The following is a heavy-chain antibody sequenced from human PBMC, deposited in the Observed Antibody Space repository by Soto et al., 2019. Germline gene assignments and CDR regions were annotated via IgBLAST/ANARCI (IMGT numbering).Heavy chain of an antibody. CDR1: GGTFSSYT. CDR3: ASEGPRRIATNWFDP. D-gene: IGHD6-13*01. J-gene: IGHJ5*02. V-gene: IGHV1-69*02. Sequence: ASVKVSCKASGGTFSSYTISWVRQAPGQGLEWMGRIIPILGIANYAQKFQGRVTITADKSTSTAYMELSSLRSEDTAVYYCASEGPRRIATNWFDPWGQGTLVTVSS. CDR2: IIPILGIA.